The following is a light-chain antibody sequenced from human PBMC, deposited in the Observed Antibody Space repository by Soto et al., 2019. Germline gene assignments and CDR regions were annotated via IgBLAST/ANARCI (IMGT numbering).Light chain of an antibody. Sequence: DIQMTQSPSSLSASVGDRVTITCRASQSISSYLNWYQQKPEKAPKLLIYAASSLQSGVPSRFSGSGSGTDFTLTISSLQPDDFATYYCQQSYSTPLTFGGGTKVEIK. J-gene: IGKJ4*01. V-gene: IGKV1-39*01. CDR2: AAS. CDR3: QQSYSTPLT. CDR1: QSISSY.